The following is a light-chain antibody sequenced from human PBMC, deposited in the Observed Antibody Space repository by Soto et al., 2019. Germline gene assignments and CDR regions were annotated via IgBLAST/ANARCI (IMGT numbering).Light chain of an antibody. V-gene: IGKV3-15*01. Sequence: EIVMTQPPATLSVSPGERATLSCRASQSVSSDLAWYQQKPGQAPRLLIYGASTRATGIPARFSGSGSGTEFTLTISSLQSEDFAVYYCQQYNKLPPRTFGQGTKVEIK. J-gene: IGKJ1*01. CDR3: QQYNKLPPRT. CDR2: GAS. CDR1: QSVSSD.